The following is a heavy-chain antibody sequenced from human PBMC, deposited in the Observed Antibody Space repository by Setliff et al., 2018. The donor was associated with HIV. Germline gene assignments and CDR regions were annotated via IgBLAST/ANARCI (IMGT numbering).Heavy chain of an antibody. V-gene: IGHV4-4*07. Sequence: PSETLSLTCTVSGNSTSTYFWSWIRQPAGKGLEWIGRIYPSGATNYNPSLKSRVTMSVDTSKNQFSLKLSSATAADTAVYYCARDFYCGGDCSSGYYYGMDVWGQGTTVTVSS. J-gene: IGHJ6*02. CDR3: ARDFYCGGDCSSGYYYGMDV. CDR1: GNSTSTYF. CDR2: IYPSGAT. D-gene: IGHD2-21*02.